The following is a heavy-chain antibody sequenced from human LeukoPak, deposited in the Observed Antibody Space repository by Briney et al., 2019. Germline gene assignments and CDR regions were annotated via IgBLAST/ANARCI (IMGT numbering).Heavy chain of an antibody. D-gene: IGHD6-19*01. V-gene: IGHV3-23*01. CDR2: ISGSGGST. CDR3: AKESEGGGWYLWDY. CDR1: GFTFNKFA. Sequence: GGSLRLSCAASGFTFNKFAMSWVRQAPGKGLEWVSAISGSGGSTYYADSVKGRFTISRDNSKNTLYLRMNSLRAEDTAVYYCAKESEGGGWYLWDYWGQGTLVTVSS. J-gene: IGHJ4*02.